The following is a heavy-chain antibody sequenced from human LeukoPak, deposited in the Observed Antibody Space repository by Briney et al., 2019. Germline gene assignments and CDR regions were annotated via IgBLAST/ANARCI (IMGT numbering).Heavy chain of an antibody. Sequence: GSSVKVSCKASGGTFSSYAISWVRQAPGQGLEWMGGIIPIFGTANYAQKFQGRVTITADESTSTAYMELGSLRSEDTAVYYCARTTRIPNGRFYWFDPWGQGTLVTVSS. CDR1: GGTFSSYA. CDR3: ARTTRIPNGRFYWFDP. D-gene: IGHD1-14*01. CDR2: IIPIFGTA. V-gene: IGHV1-69*01. J-gene: IGHJ5*02.